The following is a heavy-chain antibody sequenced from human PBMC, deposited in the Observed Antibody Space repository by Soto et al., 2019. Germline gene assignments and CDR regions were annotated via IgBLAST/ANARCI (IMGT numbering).Heavy chain of an antibody. V-gene: IGHV1-69*13. D-gene: IGHD3-3*01. CDR3: ARVGGLRFLEWLSP. J-gene: IGHJ5*02. Sequence: SVKVSCKASGGTFSSYAISWVRQAPGQGLEWMGGIIPIFGTANYAQKFQGRVTITADESTSTAYMELSSLRSEDTAVYYCARVGGLRFLEWLSPWGQGTLVTVSS. CDR2: IIPIFGTA. CDR1: GGTFSSYA.